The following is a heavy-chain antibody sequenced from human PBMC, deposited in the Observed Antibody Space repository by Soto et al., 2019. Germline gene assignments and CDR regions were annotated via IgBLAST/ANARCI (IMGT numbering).Heavy chain of an antibody. CDR1: GFTFSSYS. J-gene: IGHJ4*02. D-gene: IGHD5-18*01. V-gene: IGHV3-21*01. Sequence: EVQLVESGGGLVKPGGSLRLSCAASGFTFSSYSMNWVRQAPGKGLEWVSSISSSSSYIYYADSVKGRFTISRDNAKNALYLQMNSLGAEDTGVYYCARDQPGYSYGYGLGYWRQANLVTVPS. CDR2: ISSSSSYI. CDR3: ARDQPGYSYGYGLGY.